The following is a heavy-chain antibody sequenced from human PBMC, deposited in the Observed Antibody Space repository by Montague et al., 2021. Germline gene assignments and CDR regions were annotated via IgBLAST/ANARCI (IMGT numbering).Heavy chain of an antibody. CDR1: GAYISNYN. J-gene: IGHJ6*02. D-gene: IGHD1-14*01. CDR3: AVTNPYYYYGMDV. V-gene: IGHV4-59*01. Sequence: SETLSLTCTVSGAYISNYNWFWIRQPPGKGPEWIGYIAHTGDTNYNPSLKSRVTISVDTSKNQFSLKLSSVTAADTAFYYCAVTNPYYYYGMDVWGQGTTVTVSS. CDR2: IAHTGDT.